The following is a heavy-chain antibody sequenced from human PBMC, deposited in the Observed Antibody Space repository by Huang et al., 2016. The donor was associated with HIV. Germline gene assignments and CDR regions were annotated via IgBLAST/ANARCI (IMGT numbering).Heavy chain of an antibody. V-gene: IGHV3-30*02. J-gene: IGHJ3*01. D-gene: IGHD6-13*01. Sequence: QVRLVESGGGVVQPGASLTLSCSGSGFPLSAYGMDWVRQAPGKGLEWVSFLRYDGNNGYFIGSVKGRFTISREKSNNTLYLRMNSLRPEDTAVYYCVKERGSSRARSSFDFWGQGTSVIVSS. CDR1: GFPLSAYG. CDR2: LRYDGNNG. CDR3: VKERGSSRARSSFDF.